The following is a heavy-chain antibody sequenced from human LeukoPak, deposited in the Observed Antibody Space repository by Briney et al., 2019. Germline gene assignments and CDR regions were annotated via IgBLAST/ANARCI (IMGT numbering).Heavy chain of an antibody. CDR1: GGSISSGDYY. CDR2: IYYSGST. D-gene: IGHD3-22*01. J-gene: IGHJ5*02. V-gene: IGHV4-30-4*01. CDR3: ARRPDYDSSGYPLDP. Sequence: SQTLSLTCTVSGGSISSGDYYWSWIHQPPGKGLEWIGYIYYSGSTYYNPSLKSRVTISVDTSKNQFSLKLSSVTAADTAVYYCARRPDYDSSGYPLDPWGQGTLVTVSS.